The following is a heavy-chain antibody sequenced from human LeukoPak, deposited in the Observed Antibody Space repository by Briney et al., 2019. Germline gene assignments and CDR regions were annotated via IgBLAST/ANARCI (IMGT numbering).Heavy chain of an antibody. D-gene: IGHD3-10*01. CDR1: GGSIRSSNW. V-gene: IGHV4-4*02. CDR3: ARIPLVWSSPKGAFDI. Sequence: SETLSLTCAVSGGSIRSSNWWSWVRQPPGKGLDWIGEIYHSGSTNYNPSLKSRVTISVDKSKNQFPLKVSSVTAADTAVYYCARIPLVWSSPKGAFDIWGQGTMVTVSS. J-gene: IGHJ3*02. CDR2: IYHSGST.